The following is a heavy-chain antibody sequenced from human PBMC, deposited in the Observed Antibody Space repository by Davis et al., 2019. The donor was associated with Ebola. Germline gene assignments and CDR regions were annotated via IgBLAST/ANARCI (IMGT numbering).Heavy chain of an antibody. D-gene: IGHD3-3*01. CDR3: ARDGQDFWSNVMDV. CDR2: IYYSGRS. Sequence: MPSETLSLTCTVSGGSISYYYWSWIRQPPGKGLEWIGYIYYSGRSNYNPSLKSRVTISVDTSKNQFSLKLSSVTVADTAVYYWARDGQDFWSNVMDVWGQGTTVTVSS. CDR1: GGSISYYY. V-gene: IGHV4-59*01. J-gene: IGHJ6*02.